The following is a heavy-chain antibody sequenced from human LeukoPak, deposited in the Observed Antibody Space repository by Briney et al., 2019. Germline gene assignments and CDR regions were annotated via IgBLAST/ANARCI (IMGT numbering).Heavy chain of an antibody. CDR3: ARGRSGDYGGNSGAFDI. J-gene: IGHJ3*02. CDR1: GFSFSSYW. V-gene: IGHV3-7*01. CDR2: IEHDGRET. Sequence: GGSLRLSCVASGFSFSSYWMNWVRQAPGKGLEWVANIEHDGRETYYVDSVEEGRFTISRDNAKNSVYLQMNSLRAEDTAVYYCARGRSGDYGGNSGAFDIWGQGTMVTVSS. D-gene: IGHD4-23*01.